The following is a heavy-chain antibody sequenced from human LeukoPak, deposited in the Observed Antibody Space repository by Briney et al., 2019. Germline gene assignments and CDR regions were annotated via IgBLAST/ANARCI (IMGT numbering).Heavy chain of an antibody. Sequence: GGSLRLSCAAAGFTFSNCGMHWVRQAPGKGLEWVAFIRYDGSNKYYADSVTGRFTISRDNSKNTLFLQMNSLRAEDTAVYYCARDSEVRGQGTLVTVSS. J-gene: IGHJ4*02. D-gene: IGHD3-10*01. CDR2: IRYDGSNK. V-gene: IGHV3-30*02. CDR1: GFTFSNCG. CDR3: ARDSEV.